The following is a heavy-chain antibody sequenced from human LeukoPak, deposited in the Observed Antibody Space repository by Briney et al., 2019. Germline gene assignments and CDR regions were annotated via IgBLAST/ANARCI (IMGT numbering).Heavy chain of an antibody. J-gene: IGHJ6*03. CDR3: AKAVQLADHYMDV. CDR1: GFTFSTYG. D-gene: IGHD1-1*01. Sequence: PGGSLRLSCAASGFTFSTYGMSWVRRAPGKGLEWVSSINNSGGNTYYADSVKGRFTISRDNSKNSLYLQMNSLRTEDTALYYCAKAVQLADHYMDVWGKGTTVTVSS. CDR2: INNSGGNT. V-gene: IGHV3-23*01.